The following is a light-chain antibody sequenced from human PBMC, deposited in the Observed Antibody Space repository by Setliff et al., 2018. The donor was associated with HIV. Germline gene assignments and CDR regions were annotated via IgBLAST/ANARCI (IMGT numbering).Light chain of an antibody. Sequence: QSVLTRPASVSGSPGQSITISCTGTSSDIGRYNLVSWYQQYPGKAPKLMIYQATKRPSGVSNRFSGSKSGNTASLTISGLQAEDEADYYCCSNTGSNTYVFGSGTK. J-gene: IGLJ1*01. CDR1: SSDIGRYNL. CDR2: QAT. CDR3: CSNTGSNTYV. V-gene: IGLV2-23*01.